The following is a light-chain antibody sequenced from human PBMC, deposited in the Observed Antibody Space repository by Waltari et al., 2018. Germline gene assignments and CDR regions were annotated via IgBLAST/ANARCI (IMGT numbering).Light chain of an antibody. J-gene: IGLJ2*01. CDR1: SSDIGSKY. CDR3: AARDDSLSAPVF. V-gene: IGLV1-47*01. CDR2: RNT. Sequence: QSVLTQPPSASGTPGQRITISCSGSSSDIGSKYVYWYQQLPGTAPKLLIYRNTPRPSGIPDLFSAAKSGTSASLAISGLRSEDEADYYCAARDDSLSAPVFFGGGTKLTVL.